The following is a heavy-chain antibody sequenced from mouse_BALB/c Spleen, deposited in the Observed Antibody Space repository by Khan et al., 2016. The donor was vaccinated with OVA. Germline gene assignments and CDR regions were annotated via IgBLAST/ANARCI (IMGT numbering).Heavy chain of an antibody. CDR3: ARVYGGEFDY. CDR2: ISYSGNT. J-gene: IGHJ2*01. V-gene: IGHV3-2*02. D-gene: IGHD1-1*01. Sequence: VQLKQSGPGLVKPSQSLSLTCTVTGYSITTDCAWNWIRQFPGNKLEWMGFISYSGNTKYNPSLKSRISITRDTSKNQFFPQLKSVTTEDTARYYCARVYGGEFDYWGQGTTLTVSS. CDR1: GYSITTDCA.